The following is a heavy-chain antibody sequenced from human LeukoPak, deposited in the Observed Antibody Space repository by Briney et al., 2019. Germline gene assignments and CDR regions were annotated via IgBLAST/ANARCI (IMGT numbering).Heavy chain of an antibody. Sequence: GGSLRLSCAASGFTFSTYAMNWVRQAPGKGLEWVAVISYDGRQNYYADSVKGRSTISRDNSKNTLYLHMNSLRAEDTAVYYCAKDRGYSYGISEYWGQGTLVTVSS. CDR2: ISYDGRQN. CDR1: GFTFSTYA. J-gene: IGHJ4*02. D-gene: IGHD5-18*01. V-gene: IGHV3-30*04. CDR3: AKDRGYSYGISEY.